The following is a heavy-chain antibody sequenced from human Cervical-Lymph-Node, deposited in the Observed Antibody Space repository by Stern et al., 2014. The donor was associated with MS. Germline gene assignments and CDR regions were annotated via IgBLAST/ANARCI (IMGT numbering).Heavy chain of an antibody. J-gene: IGHJ4*01. Sequence: QVQLQESGPGLVKPSETLSLTCTVSGGSISSYYWNWIRQSPGKGLEWIGYVYYTGTTNYNPALKSRVTISSDTSKPQFSLKMTSVTAADTAIYYCARDTATFPRVLDYWGHGILVTVSS. CDR3: ARDTATFPRVLDY. V-gene: IGHV4-59*01. D-gene: IGHD2-21*02. CDR1: GGSISSYY. CDR2: VYYTGTT.